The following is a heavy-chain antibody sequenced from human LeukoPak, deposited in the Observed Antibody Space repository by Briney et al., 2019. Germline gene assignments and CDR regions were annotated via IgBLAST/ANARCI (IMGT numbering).Heavy chain of an antibody. V-gene: IGHV1-69*04. CDR1: GGTFSSYA. CDR2: IIPIFGIA. J-gene: IGHJ6*04. Sequence: GASVKVSCKASGGTFSSYAISWVRQAPGQGLEWMGRIIPIFGIANYAQKFQGRVTITADKSTSTAYMELSSLRSEDTAVYYCASVSINGPTTDYYFYGMDGWGEGTTVSVCS. CDR3: ASVSINGPTTDYYFYGMDG. D-gene: IGHD2/OR15-2a*01.